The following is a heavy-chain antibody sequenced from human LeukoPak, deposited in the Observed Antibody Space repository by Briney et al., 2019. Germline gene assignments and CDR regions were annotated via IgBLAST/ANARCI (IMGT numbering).Heavy chain of an antibody. V-gene: IGHV3-23*01. Sequence: PGGSLRLSCAASGVIFNDYGLVWVRQAPGKGLEWGSAISNDGGGTTYADFVKGRFSVSRDNPKNTLYLQMNSLRAEDTAVYFCAKRGVVIRVILIGFHKEASYFDSWGQGALVTVSS. J-gene: IGHJ4*02. CDR1: GVIFNDYG. D-gene: IGHD3-9*01. CDR3: AKRGVVIRVILIGFHKEASYFDS. CDR2: ISNDGGGT.